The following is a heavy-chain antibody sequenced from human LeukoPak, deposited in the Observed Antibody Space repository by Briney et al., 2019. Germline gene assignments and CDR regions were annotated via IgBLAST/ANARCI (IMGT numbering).Heavy chain of an antibody. CDR2: ISYDGSDR. J-gene: IGHJ4*02. D-gene: IGHD1-1*01. V-gene: IGHV3-30*18. CDR3: AKGVSRGVDPTGLEY. Sequence: GGSLRLSCVASGFTFSSYGMHWVRQAPGKGPEWVAVISYDGSDRYYANFEKGRFTISRDNSKNTLFLQTNSMRPEDTAVYYCAKGVSRGVDPTGLEYWGQGTLVTVSS. CDR1: GFTFSSYG.